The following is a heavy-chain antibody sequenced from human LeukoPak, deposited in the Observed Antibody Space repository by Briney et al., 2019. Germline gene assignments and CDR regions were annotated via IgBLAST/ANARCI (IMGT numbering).Heavy chain of an antibody. D-gene: IGHD3-10*02. V-gene: IGHV3-23*01. Sequence: GGSLRLSCAASGFPFSSYAMSWVRPAPGKGLEWVSAIRGSDGSTNYADSVKGRFTISRDNAKNSLYLQMNSLRAEDTAVYYCAELGITMIGGVWGKGTTVTISS. J-gene: IGHJ6*04. CDR1: GFPFSSYA. CDR2: IRGSDGST. CDR3: AELGITMIGGV.